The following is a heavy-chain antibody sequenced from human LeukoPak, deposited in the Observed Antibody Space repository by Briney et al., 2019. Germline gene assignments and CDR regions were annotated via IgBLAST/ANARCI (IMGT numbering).Heavy chain of an antibody. CDR2: ISAYNGDK. CDR1: GYTFTNYA. CDR3: ARLRLGELSLGFDY. Sequence: SVKVSCKASGYTFTNYAITWVRHAPGQGLEWMGWISAYNGDKRDSQRLQGRVTMTTDTPTSTAYMELRSLISDDTAIYYCARLRLGELSLGFDYWGQGTLVTVSS. V-gene: IGHV1-18*01. J-gene: IGHJ4*02. D-gene: IGHD3-16*02.